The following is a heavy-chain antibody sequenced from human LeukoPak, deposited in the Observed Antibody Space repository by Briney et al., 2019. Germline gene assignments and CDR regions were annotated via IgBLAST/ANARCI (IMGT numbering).Heavy chain of an antibody. V-gene: IGHV1-2*02. CDR2: INPNSGVT. J-gene: IGHJ4*02. Sequence: ASVKVSCKASGHTFTGYYMHWVRQAPGQGLEWMGWINPNSGVTNYAQKFQGRVTMTRDTSISTAYMEVSRLRSDDTAVYYCARGQQWLEAFEHWGQGTLVTVSS. CDR3: ARGQQWLEAFEH. CDR1: GHTFTGYY. D-gene: IGHD6-19*01.